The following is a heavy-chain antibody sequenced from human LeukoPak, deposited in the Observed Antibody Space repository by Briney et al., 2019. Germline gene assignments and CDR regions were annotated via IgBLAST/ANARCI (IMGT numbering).Heavy chain of an antibody. CDR3: AKDPWDY. V-gene: IGHV3-30*02. CDR1: GFTFSSYG. J-gene: IGHJ4*02. CDR2: VHYDGSNK. Sequence: GGSLRLSCAASGFTFSSYGIHWVRQAPGKGPEWVAFVHYDGSNKYYADSVKGRFTVSRDNSKNTVYLEMNSLNSEDTAVYYCAKDPWDYWGQGTLVTVSS.